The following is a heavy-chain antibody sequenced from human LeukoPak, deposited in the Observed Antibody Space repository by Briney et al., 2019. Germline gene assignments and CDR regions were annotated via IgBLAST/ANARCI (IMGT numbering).Heavy chain of an antibody. V-gene: IGHV1-2*02. CDR1: GYTFTGYY. Sequence: ASVKVSCKASGYTFTGYYMHWVRQAPGQGLEWMGWINPNSGGTNYAQNLQGRVTMTTDTSTNTAYMELRSLRSDDTAVYYCARDGRHRYYYDSSGFYGGWFDPWGQGTLVTVSS. D-gene: IGHD3-22*01. J-gene: IGHJ5*02. CDR2: INPNSGGT. CDR3: ARDGRHRYYYDSSGFYGGWFDP.